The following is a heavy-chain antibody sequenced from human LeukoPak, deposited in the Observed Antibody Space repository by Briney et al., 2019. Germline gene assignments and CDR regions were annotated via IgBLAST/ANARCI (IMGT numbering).Heavy chain of an antibody. D-gene: IGHD4-23*01. CDR2: IASDGSST. CDR3: ARGRPHGNDY. Sequence: GGSLRLSCAASGFTFSNYWIHWVRQAPGKGLVWVSRIASDGSSTTYADSVKGRFSISRDNAKNTLYLQMNSLRVEDTAVYYCARGRPHGNDYWGQGTLVTVSS. CDR1: GFTFSNYW. J-gene: IGHJ4*02. V-gene: IGHV3-74*01.